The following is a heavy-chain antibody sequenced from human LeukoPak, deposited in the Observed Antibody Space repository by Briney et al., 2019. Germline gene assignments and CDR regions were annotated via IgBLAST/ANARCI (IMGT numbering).Heavy chain of an antibody. D-gene: IGHD2-2*01. CDR1: GGSISSSSYY. CDR2: IYYSGST. V-gene: IGHV4-39*01. Sequence: SETLSLTCTVPGGSISSSSYYWGWIRQPPGKGLEWIGSIYYSGSTYYNPSLKSRVTISVDTSKNQFSLKLSSVTAADTAVYYCASPPRSTSYYFDYWGQGTLVTVSS. CDR3: ASPPRSTSYYFDY. J-gene: IGHJ4*02.